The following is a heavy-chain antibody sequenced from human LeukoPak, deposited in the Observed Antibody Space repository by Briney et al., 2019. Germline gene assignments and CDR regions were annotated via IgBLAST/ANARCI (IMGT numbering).Heavy chain of an antibody. V-gene: IGHV3-74*01. CDR1: GFTFSMSW. J-gene: IGHJ4*02. Sequence: GGSLRLSCAASGFTFSMSWIHWVRQAPGKGLEWVSRINTDGISTSYADSMKGRFTISRDNAKNTLYLQMNSLRADDTAVFYCARGPIKSYYFDYWGQGTLVTVSS. CDR3: ARGPIKSYYFDY. CDR2: INTDGIST.